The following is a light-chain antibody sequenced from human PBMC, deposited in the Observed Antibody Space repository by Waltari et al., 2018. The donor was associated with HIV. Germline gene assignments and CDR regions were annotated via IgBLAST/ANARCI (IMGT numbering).Light chain of an antibody. J-gene: IGKJ4*01. V-gene: IGKV1D-16*01. CDR2: DSS. CDR3: QQYKSYPLT. CDR1: QGITSW. Sequence: DIQMTQSTSSLSAYVGDRVTITCRASQGITSWVAWYQHKPGKAPRSLIYDSSNLQSGVPSRFSGSGSGTNFTLIISNLQPEDLATYYCQQYKSYPLTFGGGTKVEIK.